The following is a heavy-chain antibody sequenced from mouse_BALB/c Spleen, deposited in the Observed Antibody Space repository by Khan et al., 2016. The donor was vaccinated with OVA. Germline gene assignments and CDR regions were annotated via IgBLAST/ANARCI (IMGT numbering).Heavy chain of an antibody. CDR3: ARHSSLSDFPY. CDR1: GFSLTTYG. Sequence: VQLQESGPGLVQPSQSLSITCTVSGFSLTTYGIHWVRQSPGKGLEWLGLIWSGGNTDYNEAFIYRLSISKEKYKSQVFFKRNSLQADDTAIYYCARHSSLSDFPYWGHGTLVTVSA. D-gene: IGHD6-1*01. CDR2: IWSGGNT. J-gene: IGHJ3*01. V-gene: IGHV2-4-1*01.